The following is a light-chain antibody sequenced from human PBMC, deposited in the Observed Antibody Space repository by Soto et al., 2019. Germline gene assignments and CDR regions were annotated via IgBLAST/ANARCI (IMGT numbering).Light chain of an antibody. V-gene: IGLV2-8*01. CDR2: EVY. Sequence: QSVLTQPPSASGSPGQSVTISCTGTSSDVGGYNYVSWYQQHPGKAPKLMIYEVYKRPSGVPDRFSGSKSGNTASLTVSGLQAEDEADYYCSSYAGSNVVFGGGTKLNVL. CDR1: SSDVGGYNY. J-gene: IGLJ2*01. CDR3: SSYAGSNVV.